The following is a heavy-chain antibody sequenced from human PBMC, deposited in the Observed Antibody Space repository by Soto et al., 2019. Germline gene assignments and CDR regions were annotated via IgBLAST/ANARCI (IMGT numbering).Heavy chain of an antibody. CDR2: IYYSGST. V-gene: IGHV4-59*01. Sequence: SETLSLTCTVSGGSISSYYWSWIRQPPGKGLEWIGYIYYSGSTNYNPSLKSRVTISVDTSKNQFSLKLSSVTAADTAVYYCGREVRAGRGTIAYWGQGTMVTVP. CDR1: GGSISSYY. D-gene: IGHD6-19*01. CDR3: GREVRAGRGTIAY. J-gene: IGHJ4*02.